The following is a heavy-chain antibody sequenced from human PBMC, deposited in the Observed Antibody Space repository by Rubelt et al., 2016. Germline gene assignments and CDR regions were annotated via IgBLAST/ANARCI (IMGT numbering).Heavy chain of an antibody. D-gene: IGHD2-15*01. CDR1: GFTFSSYA. CDR3: ARPVRGSLRDWFDP. V-gene: IGHV3-23*01. J-gene: IGHJ5*02. Sequence: EVHLLESGGGLVQPGGSLRLSCAASGFTFSSYAMNWVRQAPGKGLEWVSAISGSTTGTYYSDSVKGRFTISRDNSKTPLYLQRSSLRAGDTAVDYCARPVRGSLRDWFDPWGQGALVTVSS. CDR2: ISGSTTGT.